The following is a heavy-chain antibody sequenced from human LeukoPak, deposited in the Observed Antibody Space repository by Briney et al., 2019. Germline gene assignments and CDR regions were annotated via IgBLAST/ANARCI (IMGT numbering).Heavy chain of an antibody. CDR2: IGGDGVNT. D-gene: IGHD2-8*01. J-gene: IGHJ4*02. CDR3: AKKMGNGAFYAFDS. V-gene: IGHV3-23*01. CDR1: RFTFSSYE. Sequence: PGGSLRLSCAASRFTFSSYEMKWVRQAPGRGLEWVSIIGGDGVNTYYADSVKGRFTISKDNSKNTLYLQINSLRVEDTAVYFCAKKMGNGAFYAFDSWGQGTLVTVSS.